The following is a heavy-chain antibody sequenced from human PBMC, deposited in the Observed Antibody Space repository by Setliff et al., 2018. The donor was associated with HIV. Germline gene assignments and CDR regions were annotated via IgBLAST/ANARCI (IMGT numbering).Heavy chain of an antibody. J-gene: IGHJ6*04. CDR3: ARHRTGILWFGEKNEMDV. CDR1: GFTFSSYW. V-gene: IGHV3-7*01. Sequence: GGSLRLSCAASGFTFSSYWMSWVRQAPGKGLEWVANIKQDGSEKYYVDSVKGRFTISRDNAKNSMSLQMDSLRAEDTAVYYCARHRTGILWFGEKNEMDVWGKGTTVTVSS. D-gene: IGHD3-10*01. CDR2: IKQDGSEK.